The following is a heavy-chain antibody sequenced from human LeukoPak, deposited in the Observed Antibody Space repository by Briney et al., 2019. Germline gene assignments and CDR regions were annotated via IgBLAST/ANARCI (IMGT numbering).Heavy chain of an antibody. J-gene: IGHJ4*02. CDR3: ANRRAVWERYYYDRRYDY. V-gene: IGHV3-21*04. D-gene: IGHD3-22*01. CDR2: ISSSSSYI. Sequence: GGSLRLSCAASGFTFSSYSMNRVRQAPGKGLEWVSSISSSSSYIYYADSVKGRFTISRDNAKNSLYLQMNSLRAEDTAVYYCANRRAVWERYYYDRRYDYWGQGTLVTVSS. CDR1: GFTFSSYS.